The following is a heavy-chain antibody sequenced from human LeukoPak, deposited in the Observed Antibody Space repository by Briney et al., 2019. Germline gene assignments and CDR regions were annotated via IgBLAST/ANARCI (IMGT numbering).Heavy chain of an antibody. CDR3: ARDGYSRDY. Sequence: GASVKVSCKASGGTFSSYAISWVRQAPGQGLEWMGRIIPILGIANYAQKFRGRVTITADKSTSTAYMELSSLRSEDTAVYYCARDGYSRDYWGQGTLVAISS. CDR2: IIPILGIA. V-gene: IGHV1-69*04. CDR1: GGTFSSYA. D-gene: IGHD5-18*01. J-gene: IGHJ4*02.